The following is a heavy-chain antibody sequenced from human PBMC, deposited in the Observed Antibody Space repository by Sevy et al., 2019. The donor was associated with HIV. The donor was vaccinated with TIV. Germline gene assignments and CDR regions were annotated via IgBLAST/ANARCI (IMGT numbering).Heavy chain of an antibody. V-gene: IGHV3-23*01. CDR1: DFTFSAYE. Sequence: GGSLRLSCATSDFTFSAYEMSWVRQAPGKGLEWVSTISARGDSRYHAASVIGRFTTSRDNYKSTLYLQKNSLRADDTAVYYCARYIERDYDFWSGFYFDSWGHGTLVTVSS. CDR2: ISARGDSR. J-gene: IGHJ4*01. CDR3: ARYIERDYDFWSGFYFDS. D-gene: IGHD3-3*01.